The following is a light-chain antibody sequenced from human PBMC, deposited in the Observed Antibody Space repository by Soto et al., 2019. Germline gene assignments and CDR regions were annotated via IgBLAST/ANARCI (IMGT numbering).Light chain of an antibody. J-gene: IGLJ2*01. CDR1: SGHSTYA. V-gene: IGLV4-69*01. Sequence: QAVVTQSPSASAPLGASVKLTCTLSSGHSTYAIAWHQQQPEKGPRYLMKLNSDGSHSKGDGIPDRFSGSSSGAERYLTISSLQSEDEADYYCQTWGTGIEVIFGGGTKLTVL. CDR2: LNSDGSH. CDR3: QTWGTGIEVI.